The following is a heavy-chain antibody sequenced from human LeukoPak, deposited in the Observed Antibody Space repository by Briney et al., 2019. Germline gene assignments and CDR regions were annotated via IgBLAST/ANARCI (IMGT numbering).Heavy chain of an antibody. J-gene: IGHJ4*02. D-gene: IGHD6-19*01. CDR1: GGSISTYF. V-gene: IGHV4-59*01. CDR3: ARDRGSSGWFYFDY. Sequence: SETLSLTCTVSGGSISTYFWSWIRQPPGKGLEWIGYIHYSGTTKYNPPLKSRVAISVDTSKNQFSLMLTSPTAADTAVYYCARDRGSSGWFYFDYWGQGTLVTVSS. CDR2: IHYSGTT.